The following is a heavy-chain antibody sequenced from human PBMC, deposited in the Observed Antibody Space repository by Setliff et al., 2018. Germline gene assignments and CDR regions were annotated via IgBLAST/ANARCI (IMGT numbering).Heavy chain of an antibody. J-gene: IGHJ6*02. CDR1: GYSISSGYY. CDR2: IYHSGST. V-gene: IGHV4-38-2*02. CDR3: AREWGSSSWSSPRYYYYGMDV. D-gene: IGHD6-13*01. Sequence: SETLSLTCAVSGYSISSGYYWGWIRQPPGKGLEWIGSIYHSGSTYYNPSLTSRVTISVDTSKNQFSLKLSSVTAADTAVYYCAREWGSSSWSSPRYYYYGMDVWGQGTTVTVSS.